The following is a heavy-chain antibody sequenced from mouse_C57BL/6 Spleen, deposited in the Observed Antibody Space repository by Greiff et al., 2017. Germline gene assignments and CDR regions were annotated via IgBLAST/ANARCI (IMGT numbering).Heavy chain of an antibody. CDR2: IHPNSGST. D-gene: IGHD2-4*01. CDR3: ARRYDYDDGWDD. CDR1: GYTFTSSW. J-gene: IGHJ2*01. Sequence: VQLQQPGAELVKPGASVKLSCKASGYTFTSSWMHWVKQRPGQGLEWIGMIHPNSGSTNYNEKFKSKATLTVDKSSSTAYMQLSILTSEDSAVYYCARRYDYDDGWDDWGQGTTLTVSS. V-gene: IGHV1-64*01.